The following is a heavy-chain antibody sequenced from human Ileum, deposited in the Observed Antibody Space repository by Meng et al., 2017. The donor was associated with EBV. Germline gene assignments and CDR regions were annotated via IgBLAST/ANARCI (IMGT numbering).Heavy chain of an antibody. CDR2: IIHGGSP. J-gene: IGHJ4*02. V-gene: IGHV4-34*12. CDR3: ARRPTGIDY. CDR1: GGTPSGAY. Sequence: MQVQQWGVGLLKPPTTRSPSCGFSGGTPSGAYWNWIRQPPGKGLEWIGEIIHGGSPSYNPSLKSRVTISIDTSKNQLSLMLSSVTAADTAGYYCARRPTGIDYWGQGTLVTVSS. D-gene: IGHD2-8*02.